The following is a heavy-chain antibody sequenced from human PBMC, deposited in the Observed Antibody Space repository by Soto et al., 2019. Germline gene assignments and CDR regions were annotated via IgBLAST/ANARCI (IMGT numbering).Heavy chain of an antibody. J-gene: IGHJ4*02. CDR1: GFTVSTNY. D-gene: IGHD4-17*01. Sequence: EGQLVESGGGLVQPGGSLRLSCVASGFTVSTNYMSWVRQAPGKGLEWVSVIYAGGNTYYADSVKVRFTISRDDSKNTLFLQMNTLRAEDTAVYYCATSPLRYGDHHYWGQGTLVTVSS. V-gene: IGHV3-66*01. CDR2: IYAGGNT. CDR3: ATSPLRYGDHHY.